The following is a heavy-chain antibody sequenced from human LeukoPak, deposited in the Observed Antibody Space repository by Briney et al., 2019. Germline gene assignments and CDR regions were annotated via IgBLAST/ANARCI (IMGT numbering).Heavy chain of an antibody. Sequence: GGSLRLSCAASGFTFSDHYMDWVRQAPGKGLEWVGRTRNKANRYTTEYAASVIGRFTISRDDSKNSLYLQMNSLKTEDTAVYYCSRGVIKNYYYYGMDVWGQGTTVTVSS. CDR3: SRGVIKNYYYYGMDV. V-gene: IGHV3-72*01. D-gene: IGHD3-10*01. CDR1: GFTFSDHY. CDR2: TRNKANRYTT. J-gene: IGHJ6*02.